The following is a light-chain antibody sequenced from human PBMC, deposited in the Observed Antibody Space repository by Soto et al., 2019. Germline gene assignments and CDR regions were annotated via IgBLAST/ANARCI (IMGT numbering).Light chain of an antibody. J-gene: IGKJ5*01. CDR2: DAY. Sequence: VFKHPPVTLSLSRCERATISCRASQSFRGLLAWYQQKPGQAPRLLIYDAYNRATGIPPRFSGSGYGTDFTLTISCLDPDDSAVYYCQQRHTWAITFGRGTRLEIK. CDR1: QSFRGL. V-gene: IGKV3-11*01. CDR3: QQRHTWAIT.